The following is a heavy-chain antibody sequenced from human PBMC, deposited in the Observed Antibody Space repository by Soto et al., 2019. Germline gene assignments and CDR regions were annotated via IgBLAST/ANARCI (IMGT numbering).Heavy chain of an antibody. CDR2: ISPYNGKR. D-gene: IGHD6-19*01. Sequence: QVQLVQSGAEVKKPGASVKISCKALGYTFSIYGISWVRQAPGQGLEWMGWISPYNGKRNYAQKFQGRVTMTTDTSTSTAYMELRSLIYDDKSVYYCARAWPQCSSGWCWLDPWCQGTLVHVSS. V-gene: IGHV1-18*01. CDR3: ARAWPQCSSGWCWLDP. J-gene: IGHJ5*02. CDR1: GYTFSIYG.